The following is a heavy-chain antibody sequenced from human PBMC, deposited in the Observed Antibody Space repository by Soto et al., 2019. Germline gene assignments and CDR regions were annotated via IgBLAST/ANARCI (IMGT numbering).Heavy chain of an antibody. Sequence: ASVKVSCKASGYTFTRYYMHWVRQAPGQGLEWMGIINPSCGSTSYAQKFQGRVTMTRDTSTSTVYMELSSLRSEDTAVYDCAGDVSGIAVAGGSGYGMDVWGQGTTVTVSS. D-gene: IGHD6-19*01. V-gene: IGHV1-46*01. CDR1: GYTFTRYY. J-gene: IGHJ6*02. CDR3: AGDVSGIAVAGGSGYGMDV. CDR2: INPSCGST.